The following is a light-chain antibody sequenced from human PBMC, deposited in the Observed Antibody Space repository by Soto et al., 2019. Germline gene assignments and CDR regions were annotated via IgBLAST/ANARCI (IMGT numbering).Light chain of an antibody. V-gene: IGLV1-44*01. CDR1: SSNIGTYT. CDR3: AAWDASLNGVI. J-gene: IGLJ2*01. Sequence: QSVLTQPPSASGTPGQRVTISCSGSSSNIGTYTVNWYQQVPGPAPKPLIYSNNQRPSGVPDRFSGSKSGTSASLAISGLQSEDEADYYCAAWDASLNGVIFGGGTKLTVL. CDR2: SNN.